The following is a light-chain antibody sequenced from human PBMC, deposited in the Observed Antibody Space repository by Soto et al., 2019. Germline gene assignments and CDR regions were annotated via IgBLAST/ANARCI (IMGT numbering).Light chain of an antibody. CDR2: EAS. J-gene: IGLJ3*02. Sequence: QSVLTQPASVSGSPGQSITISCTGTSGDVGSYDLVSWFQHHPGRAPILMIYEASKRPSGVSNRFSGSKSGNTASLTISGLQTEDEAHYFCCSYAGTSGAHWVFGGGTKLTVL. CDR1: SGDVGSYDL. CDR3: CSYAGTSGAHWV. V-gene: IGLV2-23*01.